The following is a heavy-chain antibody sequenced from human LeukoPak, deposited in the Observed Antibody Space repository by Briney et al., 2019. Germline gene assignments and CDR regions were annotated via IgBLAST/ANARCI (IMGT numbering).Heavy chain of an antibody. CDR1: GGTFSSYA. CDR3: ASPSIPPSTVTTFYYGMDV. J-gene: IGHJ6*02. CDR2: IIPIFGTA. Sequence: SVKVSCKASGGTFSSYAISWVRQAPGQGLEWMGGIIPIFGTANYAQKFQGRVTITADKSTSTAYMELSSLRSEDTAVYYCASPSIPPSTVTTFYYGMDVWGQGTTVTVSS. V-gene: IGHV1-69*06. D-gene: IGHD4-17*01.